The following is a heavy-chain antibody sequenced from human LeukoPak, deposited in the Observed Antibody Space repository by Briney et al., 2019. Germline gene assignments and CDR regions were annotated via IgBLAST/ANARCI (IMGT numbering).Heavy chain of an antibody. V-gene: IGHV4-31*03. D-gene: IGHD3-22*01. J-gene: IGHJ4*02. CDR2: IYYSGSS. CDR1: GGPIRSGGYY. Sequence: SETLSLTCTVSGGPIRSGGYYWSWIRQFPGRGLEWIGYIYYSGSSYYNPSLESRVTMSVDMSQNHFSLNLSSVTAADSAVYYCARDPHNRSGYWGYWGQGTLVTVSS. CDR3: ARDPHNRSGYWGY.